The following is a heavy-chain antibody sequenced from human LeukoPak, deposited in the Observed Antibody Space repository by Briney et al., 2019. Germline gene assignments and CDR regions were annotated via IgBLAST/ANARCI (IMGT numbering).Heavy chain of an antibody. CDR2: IYPGDSDT. J-gene: IGHJ4*02. CDR1: GYSFTTSW. V-gene: IGHV5-51*01. D-gene: IGHD6-6*01. CDR3: ARHTKYNSSSRVFDY. Sequence: GESLKISCKGSGYSFTTSWVAWVRQMPGKGLEWMGIIYPGDSDTRYSPSFQGQVTISADKSISTAYLQWSSLKASDTAMYYCARHTKYNSSSRVFDYWGQGTLVTVSS.